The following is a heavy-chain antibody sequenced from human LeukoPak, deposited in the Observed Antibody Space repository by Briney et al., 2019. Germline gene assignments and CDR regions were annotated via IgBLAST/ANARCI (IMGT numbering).Heavy chain of an antibody. D-gene: IGHD3-9*01. CDR2: ISGSGDTT. CDR1: GFTFSSYA. J-gene: IGHJ4*02. Sequence: GGSLSLSCAASGFTFSSYAMSWVRQAPGKGLEWVSAISGSGDTTYYADSVKGQFTISRDNSKNTLYLQMNSLRAEDTAVYYCAKEDFDWLGVDYWGQGTLVTVSS. CDR3: AKEDFDWLGVDY. V-gene: IGHV3-23*01.